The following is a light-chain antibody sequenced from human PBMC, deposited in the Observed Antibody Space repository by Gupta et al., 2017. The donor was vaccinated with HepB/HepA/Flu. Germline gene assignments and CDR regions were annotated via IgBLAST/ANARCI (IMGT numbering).Light chain of an antibody. CDR1: SSDVGGYNY. CDR3: SSYTISSTYV. CDR2: DVS. J-gene: IGLJ1*01. V-gene: IGLV2-14*01. Sequence: SALTPPASVSGSPGHSITISCTGTSSDVGGYNYVSWYQQHPGNAPKVMIYDVSNRPSGVSNRFSSSKSGNTASLTISGLQAEDEADYYCSSYTISSTYVIGTGTKVTVL.